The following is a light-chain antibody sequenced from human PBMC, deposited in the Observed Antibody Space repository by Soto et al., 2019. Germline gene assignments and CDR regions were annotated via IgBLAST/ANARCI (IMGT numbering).Light chain of an antibody. CDR1: QSVSSNY. Sequence: EIVLTQSPGTLSLSPGERATLSCRASQSVSSNYLAWFQHRPGQPPRLIIYGVSTRATGTPDRFSASGSGTDFTLTINRQDREDLAVDYWQQYGGSPWTFGQGTKGESK. CDR3: QQYGGSPWT. CDR2: GVS. J-gene: IGKJ1*01. V-gene: IGKV3-20*01.